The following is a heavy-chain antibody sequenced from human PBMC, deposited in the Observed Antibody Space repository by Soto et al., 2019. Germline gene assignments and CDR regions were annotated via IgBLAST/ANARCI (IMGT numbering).Heavy chain of an antibody. CDR1: GGSISSGDYY. D-gene: IGHD2-2*01. CDR2: IYYSWIT. J-gene: IGHJ5*02. Sequence: TLSLTGTVSGGSISSGDYYWSWIRQPPGKGLEWIGYIYYSWITYYNPSLKSRVTISVDTSKNQFSLKLSSVTAADTAVYYCARAPAAPDWFDPWGQGTLVTVYS. CDR3: ARAPAAPDWFDP. V-gene: IGHV4-30-4*01.